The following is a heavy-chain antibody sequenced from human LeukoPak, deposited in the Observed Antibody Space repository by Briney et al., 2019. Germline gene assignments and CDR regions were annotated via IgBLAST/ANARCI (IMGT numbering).Heavy chain of an antibody. CDR1: GGSISSYY. CDR3: GRERFITGYYYDSSGRAFDY. Sequence: SETLSLTCTVSGGSISSYYWSWIRQPAGKGLEWVGRIYTSGSTNYNPSLKSRVTMSVDTSKNQFSLKLSSVTAADTAVYYCGRERFITGYYYDSSGRAFDYWGQGTLVTVSS. J-gene: IGHJ4*02. CDR2: IYTSGST. D-gene: IGHD3-22*01. V-gene: IGHV4-4*07.